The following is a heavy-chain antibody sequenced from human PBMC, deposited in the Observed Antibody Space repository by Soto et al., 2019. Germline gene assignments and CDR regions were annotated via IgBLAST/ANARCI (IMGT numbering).Heavy chain of an antibody. CDR2: ISDTGGAT. Sequence: GSLRLSCAASGFTFSSYAMNWVRQAPGKGLEWVSGISDTGGATFYADSVKGRFTISRDNSKNTLYLQMNSLRADDTAVYYCARDLYRANFDYWGQGTLVTVSS. D-gene: IGHD1-26*01. V-gene: IGHV3-23*01. CDR1: GFTFSSYA. J-gene: IGHJ4*02. CDR3: ARDLYRANFDY.